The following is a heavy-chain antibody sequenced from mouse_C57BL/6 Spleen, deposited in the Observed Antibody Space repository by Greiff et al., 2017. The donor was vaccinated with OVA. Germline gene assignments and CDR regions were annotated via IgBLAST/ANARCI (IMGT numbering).Heavy chain of an antibody. Sequence: VQLQQSGPELVKPGASVKIPCKASGYTFTDYNMDWVKQSHGKSLEWIGDITPNNGGTIYKQTFKGKATLTVDKSSSTAYMELLSLTSEDTAVYYCARWNYYYGSIYWYFDVWGTGTTVTVSS. D-gene: IGHD1-1*01. CDR1: GYTFTDYN. CDR3: ARWNYYYGSIYWYFDV. V-gene: IGHV1-18*01. CDR2: ITPNNGGT. J-gene: IGHJ1*03.